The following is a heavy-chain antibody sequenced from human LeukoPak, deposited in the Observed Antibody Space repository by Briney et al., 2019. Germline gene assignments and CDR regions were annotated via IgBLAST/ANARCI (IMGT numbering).Heavy chain of an antibody. CDR3: AKDVEGYSSGWYYDY. V-gene: IGHV3-21*01. CDR2: IISSGSYI. Sequence: RGALRLSCAGSGLSFNNYTMNWVRQAAGKGLEWVSSIISSGSYIYYADSVKGRFTISRDNSKNTLYLQMNSLRAEDTAVYYCAKDVEGYSSGWYYDYWGQGTLVTVSS. CDR1: GLSFNNYT. D-gene: IGHD6-19*01. J-gene: IGHJ4*02.